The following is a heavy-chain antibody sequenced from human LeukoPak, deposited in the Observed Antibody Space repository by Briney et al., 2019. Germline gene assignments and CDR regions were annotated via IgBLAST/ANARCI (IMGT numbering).Heavy chain of an antibody. Sequence: ASVKDSCKASGYTFTGYYMHWVRQAPGQGLEWMGWINPNSGGTNYAQKFQGRVTMTRDTSISTAYMELSRLRSDDTAVYYCARVAKYDILTGYQYPDYWGQGTLVTVSS. D-gene: IGHD3-9*01. CDR1: GYTFTGYY. CDR2: INPNSGGT. J-gene: IGHJ4*02. V-gene: IGHV1-2*02. CDR3: ARVAKYDILTGYQYPDY.